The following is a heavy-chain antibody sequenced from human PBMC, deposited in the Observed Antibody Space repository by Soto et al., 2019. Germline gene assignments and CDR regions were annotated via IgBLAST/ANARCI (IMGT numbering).Heavy chain of an antibody. CDR1: GDSISTYY. D-gene: IGHD6-13*01. V-gene: IGHV4-59*01. CDR3: ARVLDSSWYFDL. CDR2: VYYSGST. J-gene: IGHJ2*01. Sequence: QVQLQESGPGLMKPSETLSLTCDVSGDSISTYYWSWIRQPPGKGLEWIGYVYYSGSTLYNPSLESRVTLSIDMSKKQFSLHLTSVTAADAAVYYCARVLDSSWYFDLWGRGTLVTVSS.